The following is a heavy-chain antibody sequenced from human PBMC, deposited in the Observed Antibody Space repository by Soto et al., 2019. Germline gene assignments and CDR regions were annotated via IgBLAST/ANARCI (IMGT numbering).Heavy chain of an antibody. CDR3: ARDISVAAAGTGISWTDWGNYFDY. CDR2: ISAYNGNT. Sequence: QVQLVQSGAEVKKPGASVKVSCKASGYTFTSYGISWVRQAPGQGLEWMGGISAYNGNTNYAQKLQGRVTMTTDTSTRTAYMALRSLRSDDTAVYYCARDISVAAAGTGISWTDWGNYFDYWGQGTLVTVSS. J-gene: IGHJ4*02. V-gene: IGHV1-18*01. D-gene: IGHD6-13*01. CDR1: GYTFTSYG.